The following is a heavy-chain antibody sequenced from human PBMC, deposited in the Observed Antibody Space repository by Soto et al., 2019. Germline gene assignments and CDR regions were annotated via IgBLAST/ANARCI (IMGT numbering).Heavy chain of an antibody. Sequence: GGSLRLSCAASGFTFSSYGMHWVRQAPGKGLEWVAVIWYDGSNKHYADSVKGRFTISRDNSKNTLYLQMNSLRAEDTAVYYCARDSVRYSYAYGMDVWGQGTTVTVSS. V-gene: IGHV3-33*01. CDR3: ARDSVRYSYAYGMDV. J-gene: IGHJ6*02. CDR2: IWYDGSNK. D-gene: IGHD5-18*01. CDR1: GFTFSSYG.